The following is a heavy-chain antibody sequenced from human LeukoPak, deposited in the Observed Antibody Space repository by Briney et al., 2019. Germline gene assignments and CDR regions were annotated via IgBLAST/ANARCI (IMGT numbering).Heavy chain of an antibody. J-gene: IGHJ6*02. CDR1: GGSISSGGYS. D-gene: IGHD3-3*01. V-gene: IGHV4-30-2*01. Sequence: SQTLSLTWAVSGGSISSGGYSCSWIRQPPGKGLEWFGYIYHSGSTYYNPSLKSRVTISVDRSKNQFSLKLSSVTAADTAVYYCARDRLLYGNYYGMDVWGQGTTVTVSS. CDR2: IYHSGST. CDR3: ARDRLLYGNYYGMDV.